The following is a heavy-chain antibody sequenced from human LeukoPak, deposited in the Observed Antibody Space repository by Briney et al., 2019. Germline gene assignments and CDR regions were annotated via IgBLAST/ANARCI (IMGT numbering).Heavy chain of an antibody. V-gene: IGHV3-48*04. CDR3: ARDEGNTGYYY. CDR2: ISSRSSTI. D-gene: IGHD3-9*01. J-gene: IGHJ4*02. CDR1: GFTFSNFG. Sequence: QPGGSLRPSCAASGFTFSNFGVNWVRQAPGKGLEWVSYISSRSSTIYYADSVKGRCTISRDNAKNSLYLQMNSLRAEDTAVYYCARDEGNTGYYYWGQGTLVTVSS.